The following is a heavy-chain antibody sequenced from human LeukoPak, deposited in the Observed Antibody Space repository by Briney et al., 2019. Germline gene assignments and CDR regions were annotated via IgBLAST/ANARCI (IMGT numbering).Heavy chain of an antibody. J-gene: IGHJ4*02. Sequence: GGSLRLSCAASGLNFDRYAMHWVRQAPGKGLEWVSGITWNSGIIDYVDSVEGRFTISRDNARNSLYLQMNSLRPEDTAFYYCTKDTTAELRWGDSGHWGQGTLVTVSS. D-gene: IGHD4-23*01. CDR3: TKDTTAELRWGDSGH. CDR2: ITWNSGII. V-gene: IGHV3-9*01. CDR1: GLNFDRYA.